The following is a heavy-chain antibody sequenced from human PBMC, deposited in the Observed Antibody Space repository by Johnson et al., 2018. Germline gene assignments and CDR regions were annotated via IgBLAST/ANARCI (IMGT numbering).Heavy chain of an antibody. J-gene: IGHJ6*02. V-gene: IGHV1-8*01. D-gene: IGHD2-21*01. CDR3: ARLVALPDFYYGMDV. CDR2: MNPNSGNT. Sequence: VQLVQSGAEVREPRASVKVSCKASGYTFTSYEINWVRQATGHGLAWMGWMNPNSGNTDSEQNFQDRVTRTRNSSITTAQMELSSLRSEDTAVYYCARLVALPDFYYGMDVWGQGTTVTFSS. CDR1: GYTFTSYE.